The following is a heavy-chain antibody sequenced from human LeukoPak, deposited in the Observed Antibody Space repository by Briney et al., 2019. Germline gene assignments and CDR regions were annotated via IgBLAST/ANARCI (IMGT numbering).Heavy chain of an antibody. CDR2: INPNSGGT. V-gene: IGHV1-2*02. CDR3: ARCGSWDFWSAQRAFDI. J-gene: IGHJ3*02. D-gene: IGHD3-3*01. CDR1: GYTFTGYY. Sequence: ASVKVSCKASGYTFTGYYMHWVRQAPGQGLEWMGWINPNSGGTNYAQKFQGRVTMTRDTSISTAYMELSRLRSDDTAVYYCARCGSWDFWSAQRAFDIWGQGTMVTVSS.